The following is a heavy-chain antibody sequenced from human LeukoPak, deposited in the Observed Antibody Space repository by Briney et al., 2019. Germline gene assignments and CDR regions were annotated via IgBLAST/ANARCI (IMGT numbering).Heavy chain of an antibody. Sequence: PAASVKVSCKASGGTFSSYAIGWVRQAPGQGLEWMGGIIPIFGTANYAQKFQGRVTITADESTSTAYMELSSLRSEDTAVCYCTQGYCSGGSCSNVDFDYWGQGTLVTVSS. CDR2: IIPIFGTA. V-gene: IGHV1-69*01. J-gene: IGHJ4*02. CDR1: GGTFSSYA. D-gene: IGHD2-15*01. CDR3: TQGYCSGGSCSNVDFDY.